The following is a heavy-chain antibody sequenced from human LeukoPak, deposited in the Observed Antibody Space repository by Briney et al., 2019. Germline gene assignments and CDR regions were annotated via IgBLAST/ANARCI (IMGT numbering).Heavy chain of an antibody. CDR2: ISAYNGNT. J-gene: IGHJ4*01. Sequence: ASVKVSCKASGYTFTSYGISWVRQAPGQGLEWMGWISAYNGNTNYAQKLQGRVTTTTDTSTSTAYMELRSLRSDDTAVYYCAILVDTAMAVDYWGQEPWSPSPQ. CDR1: GYTFTSYG. CDR3: AILVDTAMAVDY. D-gene: IGHD5-18*01. V-gene: IGHV1-18*01.